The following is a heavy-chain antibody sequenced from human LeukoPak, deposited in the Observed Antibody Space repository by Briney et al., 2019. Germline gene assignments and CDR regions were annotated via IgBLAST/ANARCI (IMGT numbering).Heavy chain of an antibody. CDR2: IIPIFGTA. D-gene: IGHD6-19*01. CDR1: GGTFSSYA. J-gene: IGHJ4*02. Sequence: GASVKVSCKASGGTFSSYAISWVRQAPGQGLEWMGRIIPIFGTANYAQKFQGRVTITTDESTSTAYVELSSLRSEDTAVYYCARLAVAGKFDYWGQGTLVTVSS. V-gene: IGHV1-69*05. CDR3: ARLAVAGKFDY.